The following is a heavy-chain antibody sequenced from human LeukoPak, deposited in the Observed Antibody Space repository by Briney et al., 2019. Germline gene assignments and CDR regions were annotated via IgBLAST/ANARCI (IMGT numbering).Heavy chain of an antibody. Sequence: SETLSLTCTVSGGSISSSSYYWGWLRQPPGKGLEWIGSIYYSGSTYYNPSLKSRVTISVDTSKNQFSLKLSSVTAADTAVYYCASIVAWGAYHYMYVWGKGTTATVSS. V-gene: IGHV4-39*07. CDR3: ASIVAWGAYHYMYV. CDR1: GGSISSSSYY. J-gene: IGHJ6*03. D-gene: IGHD5-12*01. CDR2: IYYSGST.